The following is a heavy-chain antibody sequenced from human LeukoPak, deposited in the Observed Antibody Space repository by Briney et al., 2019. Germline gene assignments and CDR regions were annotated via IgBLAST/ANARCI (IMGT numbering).Heavy chain of an antibody. CDR1: GGSISSGDYY. D-gene: IGHD1-26*01. J-gene: IGHJ5*02. V-gene: IGHV4-30-4*01. CDR3: ARGGHYHGDWFDP. CDR2: IYYSGST. Sequence: PSQTLSLTCTVSGGSISSGDYYWSWIRQPPGKGLEWIGYIYYSGSTYYNPSLKSRVTISVDKSKNQFSLKLSSVTAADTAVYYCARGGHYHGDWFDPWGQGILVTVSS.